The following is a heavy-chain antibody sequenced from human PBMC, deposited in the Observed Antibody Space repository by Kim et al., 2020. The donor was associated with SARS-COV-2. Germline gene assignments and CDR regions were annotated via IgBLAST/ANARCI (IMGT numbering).Heavy chain of an antibody. Sequence: DSVKGRFTISRDNSKNTLYLQMNSLRAEDTAVYYSAKDRGSSWIQYYFDYWGQGTLVTVCS. J-gene: IGHJ4*02. V-gene: IGHV3-30*02. D-gene: IGHD6-13*01. CDR3: AKDRGSSWIQYYFDY.